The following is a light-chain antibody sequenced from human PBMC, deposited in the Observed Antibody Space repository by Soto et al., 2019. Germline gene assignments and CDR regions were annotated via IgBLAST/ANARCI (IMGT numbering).Light chain of an antibody. CDR3: TSYTNTNTRV. V-gene: IGLV2-14*03. Sequence: QSALTQPASVSGSPGQSITISCTGTSSDVGGYSYVSWYQHHPGKAPKLKIYDVSNRPSGVSNRFSGSQSGNTASLTISGLQAEDEADYYCTSYTNTNTRVFGGGTQLTVL. J-gene: IGLJ3*02. CDR1: SSDVGGYSY. CDR2: DVS.